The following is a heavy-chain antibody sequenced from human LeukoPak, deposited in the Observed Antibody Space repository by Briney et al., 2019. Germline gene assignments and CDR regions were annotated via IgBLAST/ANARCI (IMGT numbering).Heavy chain of an antibody. CDR3: ATGIAVAGPVFDY. J-gene: IGHJ4*02. V-gene: IGHV3-23*01. Sequence: SCKASGYTFSSYAMSWVRPAPGKGLEWVSAISGSGGSTYYTDSVKGRFTISRDNSKNTLYLQMNSLRAEDTAVYYCATGIAVAGPVFDYWGQGTLVTVSS. CDR2: ISGSGGST. CDR1: GYTFSSYA. D-gene: IGHD6-19*01.